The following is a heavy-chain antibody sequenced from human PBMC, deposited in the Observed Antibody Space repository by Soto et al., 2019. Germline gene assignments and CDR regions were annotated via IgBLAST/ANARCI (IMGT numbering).Heavy chain of an antibody. J-gene: IGHJ6*02. CDR2: ISYDGSNK. CDR3: ARTGRFLPSGDGGTLRRRGSRDNAYYYYGMDV. CDR1: GFTFSSYA. Sequence: PGGSLRLSCAASGFTFSSYAMHWVRQAPGKGLEWVAVISYDGSNKYYADSVKGRFTISRDNSKNTLYLQMNSLRAEDTAVYYCARTGRFLPSGDGGTLRRRGSRDNAYYYYGMDVWGQGTTVTVSS. D-gene: IGHD3-3*01. V-gene: IGHV3-30-3*01.